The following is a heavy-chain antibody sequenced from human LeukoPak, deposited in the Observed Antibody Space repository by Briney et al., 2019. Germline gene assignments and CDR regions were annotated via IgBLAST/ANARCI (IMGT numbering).Heavy chain of an antibody. Sequence: GGSLRLSCAASGFTFSSYWMSWVRQAPGKGLEWVANIKQDGSEKYYVDSVKGRFTISRDNAKNSLYLQMNSLRAEDTAVYYCARDGSQSHYDSSGYYIRYDAFDIWGQGTMVTVSS. CDR1: GFTFSSYW. D-gene: IGHD3-22*01. CDR2: IKQDGSEK. V-gene: IGHV3-7*01. J-gene: IGHJ3*02. CDR3: ARDGSQSHYDSSGYYIRYDAFDI.